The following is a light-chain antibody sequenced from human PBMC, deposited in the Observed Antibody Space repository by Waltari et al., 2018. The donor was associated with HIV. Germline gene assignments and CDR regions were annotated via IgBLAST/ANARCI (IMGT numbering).Light chain of an antibody. CDR2: WAT. CDR1: QTVLYSSNNKNC. Sequence: DIVMTQSTDSLALPLGERAPITCNSSQTVLYSSNNKNCLSWYQQKQGQPPKLRISWATTRDSGVPDRFSGSGSGTDFTLTVSSLQAEDVAFYYCQQYYSTPYTFGRGTKV. J-gene: IGKJ2*01. CDR3: QQYYSTPYT. V-gene: IGKV4-1*01.